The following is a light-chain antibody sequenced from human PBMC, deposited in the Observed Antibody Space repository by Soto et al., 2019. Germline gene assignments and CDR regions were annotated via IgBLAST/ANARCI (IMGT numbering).Light chain of an antibody. J-gene: IGLJ2*01. CDR2: EVT. Sequence: QSVLTQPPSASGSPGQSVTISCTGTSSDVGGYNFVSWYQQHPGKAPKLMIYEVTKRPSGVPDRFSGSKSGNTASLTVSGLQGEDEADYYCTSYAGSNSPVVFGGGTKLTVL. V-gene: IGLV2-8*01. CDR3: TSYAGSNSPVV. CDR1: SSDVGGYNF.